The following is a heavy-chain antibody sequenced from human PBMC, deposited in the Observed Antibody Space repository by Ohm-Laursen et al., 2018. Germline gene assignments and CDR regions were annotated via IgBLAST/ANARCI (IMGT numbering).Heavy chain of an antibody. J-gene: IGHJ4*02. D-gene: IGHD3-22*01. CDR2: ISAYNGNT. Sequence: ASVKVSCKASGYTFINYGISWVRQAPGQGLGWMGWISAYNGNTDYAQNLQGRVTMTTDTSTSTAYMELRSLRSDDTAFYYCARIYDSGGYDRNDYWGQGTLVTVSS. CDR3: ARIYDSGGYDRNDY. V-gene: IGHV1-18*01. CDR1: GYTFINYG.